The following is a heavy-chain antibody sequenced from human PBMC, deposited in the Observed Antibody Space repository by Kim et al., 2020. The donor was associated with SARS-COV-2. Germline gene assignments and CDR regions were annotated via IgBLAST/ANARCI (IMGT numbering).Heavy chain of an antibody. CDR1: GFTFTNYA. J-gene: IGHJ4*02. CDR2: IGTTGGNT. Sequence: LSLTCAASGFTFTNYAMTWVRQAPGKGLEWVSTIGTTGGNTYYADSVKGRFTISRDNSKNTVCLQMSSLRDGDTAVYYCARSGSPDYWGPGTLVTVS. V-gene: IGHV3-23*01. CDR3: ARSGSPDY. D-gene: IGHD3-3*01.